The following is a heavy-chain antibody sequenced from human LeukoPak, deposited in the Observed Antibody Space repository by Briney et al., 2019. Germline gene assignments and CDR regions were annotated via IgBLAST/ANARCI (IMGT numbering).Heavy chain of an antibody. D-gene: IGHD3-9*01. V-gene: IGHV3-30*04. Sequence: GRSLRLSCAASGFTFNNYAMHWVRQAPGKGLEWVAVISYDGSNKYYADSVKGRFTISRDNSKNTLYLQMNSLRAEDTAVYYCAKELYHHGLFDWLFDYWGQGTLVTVSS. CDR3: AKELYHHGLFDWLFDY. CDR2: ISYDGSNK. J-gene: IGHJ4*02. CDR1: GFTFNNYA.